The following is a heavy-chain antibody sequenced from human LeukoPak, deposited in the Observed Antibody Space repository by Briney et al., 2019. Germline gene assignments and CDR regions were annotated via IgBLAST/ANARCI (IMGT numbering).Heavy chain of an antibody. CDR3: ARDPARAMIRY. J-gene: IGHJ4*02. Sequence: PGGSLRLSCAAPGFTFSSYAMSWVRQAPGKGLEWVSVIYSGGSTYYADSVKGRFTISRDNSKNTLYLQMNSLRAEDTAVYYCARDPARAMIRYWGQGTLVTVCS. V-gene: IGHV3-53*01. D-gene: IGHD3-22*01. CDR2: IYSGGST. CDR1: GFTFSSYA.